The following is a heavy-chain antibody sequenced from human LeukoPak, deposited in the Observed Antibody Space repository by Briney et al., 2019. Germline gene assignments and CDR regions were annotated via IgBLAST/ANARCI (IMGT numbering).Heavy chain of an antibody. Sequence: GGSLRLSCAVSGFSFSNAWMNWVRQAPGKGLEWVSVLYSGGATYYADSVKGRFTISRDNSKNIVFLQMNDLRTEDTAFYYCTRDSANYHFAYWGQGALVTVSS. CDR2: LYSGGAT. V-gene: IGHV3-66*01. J-gene: IGHJ4*02. D-gene: IGHD4/OR15-4a*01. CDR3: TRDSANYHFAY. CDR1: GFSFSNAW.